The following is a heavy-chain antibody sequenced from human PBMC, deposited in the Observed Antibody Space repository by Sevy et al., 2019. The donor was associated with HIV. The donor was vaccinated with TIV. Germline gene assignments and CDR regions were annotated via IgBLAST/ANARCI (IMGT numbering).Heavy chain of an antibody. V-gene: IGHV3-7*01. J-gene: IGHJ4*02. CDR3: ARWRGAQSEFDY. D-gene: IGHD3-3*01. Sequence: GGSLRLSCAASGITFSSYWMSWVRQAPGKGLEWVADIKKDGSVKLYADAVKGRFTNSRDNAENSVDLQMKSLRAEDTAVYFCARWRGAQSEFDYWGQGTRVTVSS. CDR2: IKKDGSVK. CDR1: GITFSSYW.